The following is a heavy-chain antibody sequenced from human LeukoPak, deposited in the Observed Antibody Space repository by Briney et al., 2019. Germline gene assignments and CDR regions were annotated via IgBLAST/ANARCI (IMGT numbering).Heavy chain of an antibody. CDR3: ARGSYGDYVSYYYYYYYMDV. J-gene: IGHJ6*03. CDR2: IYYSGST. Sequence: SETLSLTCTVSGGSINNYYWSWIRQPPRKGLEWIGYIYYSGSTNYNPSLKSRVTISVDTSKNQFSLNLSSVTAADTAVYYCARGSYGDYVSYYYYYYYMDVWGKGTTVTVSS. CDR1: GGSINNYY. D-gene: IGHD4-17*01. V-gene: IGHV4-59*01.